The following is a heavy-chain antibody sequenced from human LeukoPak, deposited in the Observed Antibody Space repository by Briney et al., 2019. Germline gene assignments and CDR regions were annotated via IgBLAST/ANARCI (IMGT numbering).Heavy chain of an antibody. Sequence: SVKVSCKASGGTFSSYAISWVRQAPGQGLEWMGRIIPILGIANYAQKFQGRVTITADKSTSTAYMELSSLRSEDTAVYYCARESDLISNWGSHFDYWGQGTLVTVSS. D-gene: IGHD7-27*01. J-gene: IGHJ4*02. CDR2: IIPILGIA. V-gene: IGHV1-69*04. CDR1: GGTFSSYA. CDR3: ARESDLISNWGSHFDY.